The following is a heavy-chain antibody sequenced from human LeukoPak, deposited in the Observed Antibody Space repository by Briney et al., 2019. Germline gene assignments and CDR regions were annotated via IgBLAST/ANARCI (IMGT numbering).Heavy chain of an antibody. V-gene: IGHV4-31*03. CDR1: GGSISSGGYY. J-gene: IGHJ5*02. CDR2: IYYSGST. D-gene: IGHD2-2*01. Sequence: SSETLSLTCTVSGGSISSGGYYWSWIRQHPGKGLEWIGYIYYSGSTNYNPSLKSRVTISVDTSKNQFSLKLSSVSAADTAVYYCARGEGCSSTSCYRRWFDPWGQGTLVTVSS. CDR3: ARGEGCSSTSCYRRWFDP.